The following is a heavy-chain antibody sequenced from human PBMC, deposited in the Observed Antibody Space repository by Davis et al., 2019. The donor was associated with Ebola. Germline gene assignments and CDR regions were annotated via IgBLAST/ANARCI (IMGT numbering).Heavy chain of an antibody. Sequence: PSETLSLTCTVSGGSISSGGYYWSWIRQHPGKGLEWIGYIYYSGSTYYNPSLKSRVTISVDTSKNQFSLKLSSVTAADTAVYYCARDRGRLFPAYCSSTSCYRSYRPYYFDYWGQGTLVTVSS. CDR2: IYYSGST. CDR1: GGSISSGGYY. CDR3: ARDRGRLFPAYCSSTSCYRSYRPYYFDY. V-gene: IGHV4-31*03. J-gene: IGHJ4*02. D-gene: IGHD2-2*02.